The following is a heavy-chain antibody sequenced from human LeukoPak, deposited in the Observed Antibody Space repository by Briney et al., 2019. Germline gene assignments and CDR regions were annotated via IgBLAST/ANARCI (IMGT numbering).Heavy chain of an antibody. D-gene: IGHD3-10*01. V-gene: IGHV3-23*01. CDR1: EFTFSTYS. J-gene: IGHJ4*02. CDR3: AKGVLPTGFAY. CDR2: ISCSGGNT. Sequence: GGSLRLSCAASEFTFSTYSMNWVRQAPGKGLEWVSAISCSGGNTYYADSVKGRFTISRDNSKNTLYLQMNSLRAEDTAMYYCAKGVLPTGFAYWGQGTLVTVSS.